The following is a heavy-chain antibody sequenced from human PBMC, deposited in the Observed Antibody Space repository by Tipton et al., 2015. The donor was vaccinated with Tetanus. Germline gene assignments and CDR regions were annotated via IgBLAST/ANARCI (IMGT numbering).Heavy chain of an antibody. CDR3: AKALGSSAWYGT. V-gene: IGHV3-74*01. CDR1: GFTFSTNA. CDR2: INGEASDT. D-gene: IGHD6-13*01. Sequence: SGFTFSTNAMHWVRQAPGKGLVWVSRINGEASDTGYADSVKGRLSISRDNSKNTLSLQMNSLRGEDTAVYYCAKALGSSAWYGTWGQGTLVTVSS. J-gene: IGHJ5*02.